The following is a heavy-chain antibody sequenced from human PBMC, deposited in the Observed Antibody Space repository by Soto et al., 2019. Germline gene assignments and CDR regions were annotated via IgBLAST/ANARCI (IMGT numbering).Heavy chain of an antibody. CDR2: ISISSTDI. V-gene: IGHV3-21*01. J-gene: IGHJ6*03. CDR1: GFTLGGST. Sequence: EMQLVESGGGLVKPGGSLRLSCAASGFTLGGSTMHWVRQAPGKGLEWVSSISISSTDIYYADSVKGRFTISRDNANNSLFLQLNSLRAEDTAVYYCARALAWDYNYYYYYLDVWGKGTTVTVSS. D-gene: IGHD1-7*01. CDR3: ARALAWDYNYYYYYLDV.